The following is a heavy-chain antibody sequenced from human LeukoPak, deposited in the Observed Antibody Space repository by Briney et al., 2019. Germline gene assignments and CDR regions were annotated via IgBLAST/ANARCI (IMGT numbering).Heavy chain of an antibody. V-gene: IGHV1-69*02. J-gene: IGHJ4*02. CDR3: ASKGDTYCGGDCYSN. CDR1: GGTFSSYT. Sequence: SVKVSCKASGGTFSSYTISWVRQAPGQGLEWMGRIIPILGIANYAQKFQGRVTITADKSTSTAYMELSSLRSEDTAMYYCASKGDTYCGGDCYSNWGQGTLVTVSS. D-gene: IGHD2-21*01. CDR2: IIPILGIA.